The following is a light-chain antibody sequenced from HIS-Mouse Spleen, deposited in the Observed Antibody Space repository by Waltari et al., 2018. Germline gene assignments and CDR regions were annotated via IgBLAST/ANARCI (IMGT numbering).Light chain of an antibody. CDR3: YSTDSSGNHRV. Sequence: SYELTQPPSVSVSPGQTARITCTGDALPQKYAYWSQQKSGQAPVLFIYEDSKRPSGIPERFSGSSSGTMATLTISGAQVEDEADYYCYSTDSSGNHRVFGGGTKLTVL. J-gene: IGLJ2*01. CDR2: EDS. V-gene: IGLV3-10*01. CDR1: ALPQKY.